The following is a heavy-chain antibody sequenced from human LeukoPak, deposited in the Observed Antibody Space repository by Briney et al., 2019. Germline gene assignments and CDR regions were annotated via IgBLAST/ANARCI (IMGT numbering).Heavy chain of an antibody. V-gene: IGHV4-34*01. CDR1: GGSFSGYY. CDR2: INHSGST. D-gene: IGHD3-10*01. CDR3: ARGLNMVRGVINRYFDY. J-gene: IGHJ4*02. Sequence: PSETLSLTCAVYGGSFSGYYWSWIRQPPGKGLEWIGEINHSGSTNYNPSLKSRVTISVDTSKNQFSLKLSSVTAADTAVYCCARGLNMVRGVINRYFDYWGQGTLVTVSS.